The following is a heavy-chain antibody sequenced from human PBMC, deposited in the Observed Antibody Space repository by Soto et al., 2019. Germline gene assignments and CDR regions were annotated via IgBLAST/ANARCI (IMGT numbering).Heavy chain of an antibody. Sequence: EVQLLESGGGLVQPGGSLRLSCAASGFTFGNYAMTWVRQAPGKGLEWVSTINESGSKTYYADSVKGRFTISSDKSKNPLSLQMNSLRAEDTAVYFCAKDARPTTWGQGTLVTVSS. CDR3: AKDARPTT. J-gene: IGHJ5*02. CDR1: GFTFGNYA. CDR2: INESGSKT. V-gene: IGHV3-23*01.